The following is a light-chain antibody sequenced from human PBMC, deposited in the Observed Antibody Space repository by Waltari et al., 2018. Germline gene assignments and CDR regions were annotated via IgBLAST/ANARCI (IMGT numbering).Light chain of an antibody. CDR3: QQHYTTPWT. CDR1: QTVLYSANNKNY. J-gene: IGKJ1*01. CDR2: WAS. Sequence: DIVMTQSPDSLAVSLGERATINCKSSQTVLYSANNKNYLTWYQHKPGQPPKLLISWASIRESGVPDRVTGSGSGTDFTLTISSLQAEDVAVYYCQQHYTTPWTFGQGTLVEL. V-gene: IGKV4-1*01.